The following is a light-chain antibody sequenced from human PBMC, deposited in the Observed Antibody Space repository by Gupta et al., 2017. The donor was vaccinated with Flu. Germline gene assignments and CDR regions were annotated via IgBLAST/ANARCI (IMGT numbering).Light chain of an antibody. Sequence: QSVLSQPPSVSAAPGQKGTISCSGSISSIGNNYVSWYQQIPGTAPKLLIYDNNKRPSGIPDRFSGSKSGTSATLDITGLQTGDEADYYCGTCDSSLDARVFGGGTKLTVL. CDR1: ISSIGNNY. CDR2: DNN. V-gene: IGLV1-51*01. CDR3: GTCDSSLDARV. J-gene: IGLJ3*02.